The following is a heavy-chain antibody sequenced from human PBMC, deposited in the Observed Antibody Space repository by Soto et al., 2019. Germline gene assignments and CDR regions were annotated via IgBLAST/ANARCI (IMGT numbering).Heavy chain of an antibody. CDR3: ARSRGWSGWYYFDY. J-gene: IGHJ4*02. D-gene: IGHD6-19*01. V-gene: IGHV1-3*01. CDR1: GYTFTSYA. Sequence: ASVKVSCKASGYTFTSYAMHWVRQAPGQRLEWMGWINAGNGNTKYSQKFQGRVTITRDTSASTAYMELSSLRSEDTAVYYCARSRGWSGWYYFDYWGQGTLVTVPS. CDR2: INAGNGNT.